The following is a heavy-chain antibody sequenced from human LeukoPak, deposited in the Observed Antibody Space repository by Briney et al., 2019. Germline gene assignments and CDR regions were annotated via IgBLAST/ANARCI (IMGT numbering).Heavy chain of an antibody. D-gene: IGHD3-3*01. CDR1: GDSINNNNYY. V-gene: IGHV4-39*01. CDR2: IYYNGRT. Sequence: NPSETLSLTCTVSGDSINNNNYYWGWIRQPPGKGLEWIGNIYYNGRTYYSPSLKSRGTISVDTSNNQFSLKLSSVTAADTAVYYCARITDRTIFGEIRHGFDIWGQGTPVTVSS. J-gene: IGHJ3*02. CDR3: ARITDRTIFGEIRHGFDI.